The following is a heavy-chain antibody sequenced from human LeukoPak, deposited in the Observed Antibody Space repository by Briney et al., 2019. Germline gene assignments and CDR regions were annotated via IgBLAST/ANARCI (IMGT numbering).Heavy chain of an antibody. CDR2: TYYSGNT. D-gene: IGHD2-2*01. CDR3: ARHHIAVGDIS. CDR1: GGSISSHY. V-gene: IGHV4-59*08. Sequence: SETLSLTCSVSGGSISSHYWSWIRQPPGKGLEWIAHTYYSGNTKYNPSLKSRVTISVDTSKPQFSLKLSSATAADTAVYYCARHHIAVGDISWGQGTLVTVSS. J-gene: IGHJ5*02.